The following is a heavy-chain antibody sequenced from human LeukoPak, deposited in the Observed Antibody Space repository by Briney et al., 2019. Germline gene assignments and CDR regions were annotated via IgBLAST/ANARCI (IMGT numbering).Heavy chain of an antibody. D-gene: IGHD2-2*01. CDR2: IYYSGST. J-gene: IGHJ4*02. Sequence: SETLSLTCTVSGGSISSSSYYWGWIRKPPGKGLEWIGSIYYSGSTYYNPSLKSRVTISVDTSKNQFSLKLSSVTAADTAVYYCARGGNPSSYCSSTSCRGRFGYYFDYWGQGTLLTVSS. V-gene: IGHV4-39*07. CDR1: GGSISSSSYY. CDR3: ARGGNPSSYCSSTSCRGRFGYYFDY.